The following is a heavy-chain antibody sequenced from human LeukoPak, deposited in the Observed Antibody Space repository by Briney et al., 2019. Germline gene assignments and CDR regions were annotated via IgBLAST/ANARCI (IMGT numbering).Heavy chain of an antibody. CDR3: ARDHSREGDLGWFDP. V-gene: IGHV1-18*01. Sequence: ASVKVSCKASGYTFTSYGISWVRQAPGQGLEWMGWISAYNGNTNYAQKLQGRVTMTTDTSTSTAYMELRSLRSDDTAVYYCARDHSREGDLGWFDPWGQGTLVTVSS. CDR2: ISAYNGNT. CDR1: GYTFTSYG. J-gene: IGHJ5*02. D-gene: IGHD3-16*01.